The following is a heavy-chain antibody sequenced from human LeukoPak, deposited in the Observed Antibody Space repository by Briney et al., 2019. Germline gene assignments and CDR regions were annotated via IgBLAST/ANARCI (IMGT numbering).Heavy chain of an antibody. CDR1: GGSISSYY. CDR2: IYTSGST. Sequence: SETLSLTCTVSGGSISSYYWSWIRQPAGKGLEWIGRIYTSGSTNYNPSLKSRVTMSVDTSKNQFSLKLSSVTAADTAVYYCARGPYYDFWSGYYTTPDYWGQGTLVTVSS. V-gene: IGHV4-4*07. D-gene: IGHD3-3*01. J-gene: IGHJ4*02. CDR3: ARGPYYDFWSGYYTTPDY.